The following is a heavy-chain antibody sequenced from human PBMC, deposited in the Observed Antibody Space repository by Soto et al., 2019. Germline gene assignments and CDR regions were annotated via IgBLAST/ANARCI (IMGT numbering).Heavy chain of an antibody. J-gene: IGHJ6*02. V-gene: IGHV1-8*01. CDR3: ARGRVGDSLTGYEYYYYGIDV. CDR2: MNPNSGNT. Sequence: ASVKVSCKASGYTFTSYDINWVRQATGQGLEWMGWMNPNSGNTGYAQKFQGRVTMTRNTSISTAYMELSSLRSEDTAVYYCARGRVGDSLTGYEYYYYGIDVWGQGTTVTVSS. CDR1: GYTFTSYD. D-gene: IGHD3-9*01.